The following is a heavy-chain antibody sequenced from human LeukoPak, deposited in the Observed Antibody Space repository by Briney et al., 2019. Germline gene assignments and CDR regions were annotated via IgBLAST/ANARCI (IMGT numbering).Heavy chain of an antibody. CDR2: IYSGDST. D-gene: IGHD6-6*01. CDR3: ARGVGSSSSYYYNGLDV. CDR1: GFTFSAYA. V-gene: IGHV3-66*01. J-gene: IGHJ6*02. Sequence: GGSLRLSCEASGFTFSAYAMTWVRQAPGKGLEWVSVIYSGDSTHYADSVKGRFTFSRDTSKNTLYLQMNSLRAEDTAVYYCARGVGSSSSYYYNGLDVWGQGTTVTVSS.